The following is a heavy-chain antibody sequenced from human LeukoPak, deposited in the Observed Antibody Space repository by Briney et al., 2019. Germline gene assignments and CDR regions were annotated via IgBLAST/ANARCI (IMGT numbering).Heavy chain of an antibody. V-gene: IGHV3-69-1*02. D-gene: IGHD5-18*01. CDR2: ITDTSHI. CDR3: ARSQGGYSYGKIDY. CDR1: GFTFSTHS. J-gene: IGHJ4*02. Sequence: PGGSLRLSCAASGFTFSTHSMNWVRQAPGKGPEWVSSITDTSHIYDAYSVKGRFTISRDNTKNSLYLQMNSLRAEDTAVYFSARSQGGYSYGKIDYWGQGTLVTVSS.